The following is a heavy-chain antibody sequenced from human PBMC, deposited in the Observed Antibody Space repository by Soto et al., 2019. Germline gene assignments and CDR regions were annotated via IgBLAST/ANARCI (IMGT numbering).Heavy chain of an antibody. CDR3: ARIPPDSSGSYYIGPYDY. J-gene: IGHJ4*02. D-gene: IGHD3-10*01. Sequence: SGPTLVNPTQTLTLTCTFSGFSLSTSGMRVSWIRQPPGKALEWLARIDWDDDKFYSTSLKTRLTISKDTSKNQVVLTMTNMDPVDTATYYCARIPPDSSGSYYIGPYDYWGQGTLVTVSS. CDR2: IDWDDDK. V-gene: IGHV2-70*04. CDR1: GFSLSTSGMR.